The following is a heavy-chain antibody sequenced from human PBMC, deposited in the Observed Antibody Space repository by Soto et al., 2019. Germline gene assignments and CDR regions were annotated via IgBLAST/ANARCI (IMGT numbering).Heavy chain of an antibody. CDR2: FSGRVSAT. CDR3: AKGVSSGGHDHDAFDV. D-gene: IGHD5-12*01. Sequence: GGSLRLSCAASGFTFSNYAMSWVRQAPGKGLEWVSAFSGRVSATYYADSVKGRFTISRDNSKNSLYLQMNSLRAEDTALYYCAKGVSSGGHDHDAFDVSGQGTMVTVSS. J-gene: IGHJ3*01. CDR1: GFTFSNYA. V-gene: IGHV3-23*01.